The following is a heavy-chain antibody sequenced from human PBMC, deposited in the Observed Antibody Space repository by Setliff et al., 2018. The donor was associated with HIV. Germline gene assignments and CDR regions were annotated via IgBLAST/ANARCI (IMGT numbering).Heavy chain of an antibody. D-gene: IGHD3-10*01. CDR1: GLPFSYAW. J-gene: IGHJ4*02. Sequence: GGSLRLSCVASGLPFSYAWLSWVRQAPGKGLEWVGRIEKKTNGGTRDYAAPVKGRFTISRDDSKNTLYLQMNSLKSEDTAIYYCTRSYYYWGQGTLVTVSS. V-gene: IGHV3-15*04. CDR2: IEKKTNGGTR. CDR3: TRSYYY.